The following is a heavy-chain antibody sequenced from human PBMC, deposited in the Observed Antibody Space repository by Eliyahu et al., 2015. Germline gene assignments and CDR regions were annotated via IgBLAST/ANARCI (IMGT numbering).Heavy chain of an antibody. V-gene: IGHV3-11*01. CDR3: AREGPDRKGLYDILIGGARTYYYYGMDV. D-gene: IGHD3-9*01. Sequence: IRQAPGKGLEWVLYISSSGSTIYYADSVKGRFTISRDNAKNXLYLQMNSLRAEDTAVYYCAREGPDRKGLYDILIGGARTYYYYGMDVWGQGTTVTVSS. CDR2: ISSSGSTI. J-gene: IGHJ6*02.